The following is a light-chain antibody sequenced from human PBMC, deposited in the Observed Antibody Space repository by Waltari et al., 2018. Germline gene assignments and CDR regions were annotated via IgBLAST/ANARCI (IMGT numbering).Light chain of an antibody. Sequence: DIQMTQSPSSLSASVGDRVTITCRASQGISSYLAWYQQKPGKAPKLLIYAASTLQSGVPSRFSGSGSGTEFTLTISSLQPEDFATYYCQQLNSYLTWTFGQGTKVEIK. CDR3: QQLNSYLTWT. CDR1: QGISSY. J-gene: IGKJ1*01. V-gene: IGKV1-9*01. CDR2: AAS.